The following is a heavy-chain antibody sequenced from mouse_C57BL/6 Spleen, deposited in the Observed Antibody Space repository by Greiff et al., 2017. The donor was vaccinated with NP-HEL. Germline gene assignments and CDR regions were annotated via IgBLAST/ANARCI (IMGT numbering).Heavy chain of an antibody. V-gene: IGHV3-6*01. CDR2: ISYDGSN. CDR1: GYSITSGYY. D-gene: IGHD2-5*01. CDR3: ARDGIYSNYSGDWYFDV. J-gene: IGHJ1*03. Sequence: VQLQQSGPGLVKPSQSLSLTCSVTGYSITSGYYWNWIRQFPGNKLEWMGYISYDGSNNYNPSLKNRISITCDTSKNQFFLKLNSVTTEDTATYYCARDGIYSNYSGDWYFDVWGTGTTVTVSS.